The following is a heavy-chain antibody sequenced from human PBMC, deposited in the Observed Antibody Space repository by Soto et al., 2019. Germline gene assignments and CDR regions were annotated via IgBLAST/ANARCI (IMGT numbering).Heavy chain of an antibody. CDR3: ASSLLTPFDY. CDR2: INSDGSST. J-gene: IGHJ4*02. Sequence: WIRQAPGKGLVWVSRINSDGSSTFYADSVKGRFTISRDNAKNTLYLQMNSLRAEDTAVYYCASSLLTPFDYWGQGTLVTVSS. D-gene: IGHD7-27*01. V-gene: IGHV3-74*01.